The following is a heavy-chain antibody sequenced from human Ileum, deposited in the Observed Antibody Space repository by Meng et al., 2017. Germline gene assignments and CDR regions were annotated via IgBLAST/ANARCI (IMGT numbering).Heavy chain of an antibody. D-gene: IGHD1-1*01. CDR2: INAGNGNI. V-gene: IGHV1-3*01. CDR1: GYTFRNYP. J-gene: IGHJ4*02. Sequence: QVQVVQSGTEVKKVGASVKVSWTASGYTFRNYPLHWVRQAPGQRPEWMGWINAGNGNIKISQKFQGRITITSDTSATAYMELSSLRSEDTAVYFCARENDNWNYFDYWGQGSLVTVSS. CDR3: ARENDNWNYFDY.